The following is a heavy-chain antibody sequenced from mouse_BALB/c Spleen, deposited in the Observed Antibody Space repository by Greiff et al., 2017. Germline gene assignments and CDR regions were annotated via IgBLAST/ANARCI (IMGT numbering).Heavy chain of an antibody. J-gene: IGHJ4*01. V-gene: IGHV10-1*02. CDR1: GFTFNTYA. Sequence: EVMLVESGGGLVQPKGSLKLSCAASGFTFNTYAMNWVRQAPGKGVEWVARIRSKSNNYATYYADSVKDRFTISSDDSQSMLYLQMNNLKTEDTAMYYCVRHGGYDGDYWGQGTSVTVSS. CDR3: VRHGGYDGDY. D-gene: IGHD2-2*01. CDR2: IRSKSNNYAT.